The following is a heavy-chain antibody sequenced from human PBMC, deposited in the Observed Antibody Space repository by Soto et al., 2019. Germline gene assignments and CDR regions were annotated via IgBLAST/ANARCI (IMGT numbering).Heavy chain of an antibody. D-gene: IGHD6-19*01. CDR3: ARDVGSGWYDY. CDR2: ISSSSSYI. Sequence: GGSLRLSCAASVFTFISYSMNWVRQAPGKGLEWVSSISSSSSYIYYADSVKGRFTISRDNAKNSLYLQMNSLRAEDTAVYYCARDVGSGWYDYWGQGTLVTVSS. J-gene: IGHJ4*02. V-gene: IGHV3-21*01. CDR1: VFTFISYS.